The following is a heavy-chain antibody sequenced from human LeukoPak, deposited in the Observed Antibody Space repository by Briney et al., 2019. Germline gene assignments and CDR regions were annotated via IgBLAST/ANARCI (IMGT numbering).Heavy chain of an antibody. CDR3: ARAINPGVATVDY. CDR2: INPNSGGT. Sequence: ASVKVSCKASGYTFTGYYMHWVRQAPGQGLEWTGWINPNSGGTNYAQKFQGRVTMTRDTSISTAYMELSRLRSDDTAVYYCARAINPGVATVDYWGQGTLVTVSS. CDR1: GYTFTGYY. J-gene: IGHJ4*02. D-gene: IGHD5-12*01. V-gene: IGHV1-2*02.